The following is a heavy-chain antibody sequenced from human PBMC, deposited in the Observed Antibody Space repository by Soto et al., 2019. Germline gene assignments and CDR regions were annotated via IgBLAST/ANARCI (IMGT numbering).Heavy chain of an antibody. Sequence: ASVKVSCKASGDTFSSYAISWVRQAPEQGLEWMGGIIPIFGTTIYAQKFQGRVSITADESTSTAYMELSSLRSEDTAVYYCARFEGGPHSYFDYWGQGTLVTVSS. D-gene: IGHD2-15*01. CDR3: ARFEGGPHSYFDY. J-gene: IGHJ4*02. V-gene: IGHV1-69*13. CDR2: IIPIFGTT. CDR1: GDTFSSYA.